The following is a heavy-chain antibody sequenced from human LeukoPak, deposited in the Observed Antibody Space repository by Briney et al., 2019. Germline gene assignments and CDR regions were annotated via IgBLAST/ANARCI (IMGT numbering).Heavy chain of an antibody. CDR1: GGTFSSYA. Sequence: AASVKVSCKASGGTFSSYAINWVRQATGQGLEWMGWMNPNSGNTGYAQKFQGRVTITRNTSISTAYMELSSLRSEDTAVYYCARSYYYDSSGYYHDWFDPWGQGTLVTVSS. CDR3: ARSYYYDSSGYYHDWFDP. D-gene: IGHD3-22*01. CDR2: MNPNSGNT. J-gene: IGHJ5*02. V-gene: IGHV1-8*03.